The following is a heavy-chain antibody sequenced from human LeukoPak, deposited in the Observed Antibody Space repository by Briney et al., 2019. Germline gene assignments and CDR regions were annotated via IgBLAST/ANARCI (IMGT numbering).Heavy chain of an antibody. Sequence: ASVKVSCKASGGTFSSYAISWVRQAPGQGLEWMGGIIPIFGSSNYAQKFQGRVTITADESTTTAYMELSSLRSEDTAVYYCARVTHTELSTWFDPWGQGTLVTVSS. CDR2: IIPIFGSS. J-gene: IGHJ5*02. D-gene: IGHD5-18*01. V-gene: IGHV1-69*13. CDR3: ARVTHTELSTWFDP. CDR1: GGTFSSYA.